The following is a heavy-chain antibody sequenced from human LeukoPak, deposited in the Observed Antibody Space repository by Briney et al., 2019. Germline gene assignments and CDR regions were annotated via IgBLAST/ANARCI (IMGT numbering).Heavy chain of an antibody. CDR2: IGGNGGGI. V-gene: IGHV3-64*01. D-gene: IGHD3-22*01. Sequence: GGSLRLSCAASGFTFSNYAMHWVRQAPGKGLEYVSSIGGNGGGIYYANSVNGRFTISRDNSKNTLYLQMGSLRAEDMAVYYCASNYYDSGEYNWFDPWGQGTLVTVSS. CDR1: GFTFSNYA. J-gene: IGHJ5*02. CDR3: ASNYYDSGEYNWFDP.